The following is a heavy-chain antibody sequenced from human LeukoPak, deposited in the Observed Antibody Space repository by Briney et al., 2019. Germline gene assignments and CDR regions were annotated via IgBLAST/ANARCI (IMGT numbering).Heavy chain of an antibody. CDR2: ISASGEST. Sequence: GGSLRLSCAASGFTFSTYAMSWVRQAPGRGLEWVSAISASGESTYFADSAKGRFTISRDNSKNTLYLQMNSLRAEDTAVYYCARGDCSGGSCYQLDYWGQGTLVTVSS. D-gene: IGHD2-15*01. CDR1: GFTFSTYA. J-gene: IGHJ4*02. CDR3: ARGDCSGGSCYQLDY. V-gene: IGHV3-23*01.